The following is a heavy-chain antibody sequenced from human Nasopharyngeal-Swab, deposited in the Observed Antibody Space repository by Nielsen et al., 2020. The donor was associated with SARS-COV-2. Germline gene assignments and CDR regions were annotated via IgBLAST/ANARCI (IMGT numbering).Heavy chain of an antibody. CDR2: ISFDGSNE. J-gene: IGHJ4*02. CDR3: AKGASGPLDH. V-gene: IGHV3-30-3*01. CDR1: GFSFSNSP. D-gene: IGHD3-16*01. Sequence: GESLKISCAASGFSFSNSPMYWVRQAPGKGLEWVAVISFDGSNEYYADSVKGRFTISRDNSQNTLFLQMSSLKTDDTAVYYCAKGASGPLDHWGQGALVTVSS.